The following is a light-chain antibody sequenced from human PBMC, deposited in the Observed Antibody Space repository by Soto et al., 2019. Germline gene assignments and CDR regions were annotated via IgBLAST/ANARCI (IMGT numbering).Light chain of an antibody. CDR3: QQANSFPYS. CDR1: RDISNW. Sequence: DIQMTQSPSSVSASVGDRVTITCRASRDISNWLIWYQQKPREAPKLLIYAASSLQRGVPSRFSGCGSGTHFTLTISSLLPEDFGTYYCQQANSFPYSFGQGTKVDIK. CDR2: AAS. V-gene: IGKV1-12*01. J-gene: IGKJ2*01.